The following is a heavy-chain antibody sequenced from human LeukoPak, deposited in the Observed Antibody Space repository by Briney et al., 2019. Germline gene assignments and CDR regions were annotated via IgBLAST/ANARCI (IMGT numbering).Heavy chain of an antibody. J-gene: IGHJ6*02. CDR1: GFTFSSYG. D-gene: IGHD3-10*01. CDR3: ARDYGRSRDYGMDV. CDR2: INSDGSST. V-gene: IGHV3-74*01. Sequence: GGSLRLSCAASGFTFSSYGMHWVRQAPGKGLVWVSRINSDGSSTTYADSVKGRFTISRDNAKNTLYLQMNSLRAEDTAVYFCARDYGRSRDYGMDVWGQGTTVTVSS.